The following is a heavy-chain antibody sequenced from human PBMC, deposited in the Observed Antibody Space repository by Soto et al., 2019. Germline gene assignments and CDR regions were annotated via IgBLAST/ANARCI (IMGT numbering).Heavy chain of an antibody. CDR2: INHSGST. D-gene: IGHD6-6*01. CDR1: GGSFSGYY. Sequence: QVQLQQWGAGLLKPSETLSLTCAVYGGSFSGYYWSWIRQPPGKGLEWIGEINHSGSTNYNPSLKSRVTISADTSKNQFSLKLSSVTAADTAVYYCARGARIQAARRRYYGMDVWGQGTTVTVSS. CDR3: ARGARIQAARRRYYGMDV. V-gene: IGHV4-34*01. J-gene: IGHJ6*02.